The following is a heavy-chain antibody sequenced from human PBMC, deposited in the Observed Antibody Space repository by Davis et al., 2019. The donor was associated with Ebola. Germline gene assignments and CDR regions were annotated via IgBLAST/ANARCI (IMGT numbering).Heavy chain of an antibody. CDR1: GGTFSSYT. CDR2: IIPILGIA. D-gene: IGHD1-26*01. Sequence: SVKVSCKASGGTFSSYTISWVRQAPGQGLEWMGRIIPILGIANYAQKFQGRVTITRDTSTSTVYMELSSLRSEDTAVYYCARDRGSYYRETFDIWGQGTMVTVSS. V-gene: IGHV1-69*04. CDR3: ARDRGSYYRETFDI. J-gene: IGHJ3*02.